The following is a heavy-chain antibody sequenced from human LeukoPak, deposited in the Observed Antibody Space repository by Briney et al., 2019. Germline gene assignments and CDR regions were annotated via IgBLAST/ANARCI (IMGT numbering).Heavy chain of an antibody. J-gene: IGHJ4*02. D-gene: IGHD6-6*01. CDR3: ASYPRYSSSPPFDY. V-gene: IGHV1-2*02. CDR1: GYSFTGFY. Sequence: ASVKVSFKASGYSFTGFYMHWVRQAPGQGFEWMGLINPNTGGTNYAQKFQGRVTMNRDTPISTAYMELSGLTSDDTAIYYCASYPRYSSSPPFDYWGQGTLVTGSS. CDR2: INPNTGGT.